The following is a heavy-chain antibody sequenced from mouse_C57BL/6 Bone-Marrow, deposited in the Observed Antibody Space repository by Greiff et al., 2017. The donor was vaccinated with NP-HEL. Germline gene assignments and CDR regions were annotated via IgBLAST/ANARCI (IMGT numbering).Heavy chain of an antibody. V-gene: IGHV5-9-1*02. CDR1: GFTFSSYA. J-gene: IGHJ2*01. Sequence: DVHLVESGEGLVKPGGSLKLSCAASGFTFSSYAMSWVRQTPEKRLEWVAYISSGGDYIYYADTVKGRFTISRDNARNTLYLQMSSLKSEDTAMYYCTRVYYGSSYYWGQGTTLTVSS. D-gene: IGHD1-1*01. CDR2: ISSGGDYI. CDR3: TRVYYGSSYY.